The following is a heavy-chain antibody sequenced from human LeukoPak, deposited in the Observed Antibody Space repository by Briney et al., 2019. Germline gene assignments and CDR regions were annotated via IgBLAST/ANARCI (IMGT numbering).Heavy chain of an antibody. CDR3: ARWGHYAFDI. CDR1: GFTFSSYA. D-gene: IGHD1-26*01. V-gene: IGHV3-30-3*01. Sequence: GGSLRLSCAASGFTFSSYAMHWVRQAPGKGLEWVAVISYDGSNKYYADSVKGRFTISRDNSKNTLYLQMNSLRAEDTAVYYCARWGHYAFDIWGQGTMVTVSS. J-gene: IGHJ3*02. CDR2: ISYDGSNK.